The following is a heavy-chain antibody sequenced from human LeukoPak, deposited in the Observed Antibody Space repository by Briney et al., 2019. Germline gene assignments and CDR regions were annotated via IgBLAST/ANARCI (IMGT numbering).Heavy chain of an antibody. CDR3: ARDVTGYSSSWPYYYYMDV. CDR1: GFTVSSNY. V-gene: IGHV3-53*01. D-gene: IGHD6-13*01. Sequence: GGSLRLSCAASGFTVSSNYMSWVRQAPGKGLEWVSVIYSGGSTYYADSVKGRFTISRDNSKNTLYLQMNSLRAEDTAVYYCARDVTGYSSSWPYYYYMDVWGKGTTVTVSS. CDR2: IYSGGST. J-gene: IGHJ6*03.